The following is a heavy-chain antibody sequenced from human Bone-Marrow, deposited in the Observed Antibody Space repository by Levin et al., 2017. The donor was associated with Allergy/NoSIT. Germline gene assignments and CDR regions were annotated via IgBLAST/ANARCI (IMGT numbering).Heavy chain of an antibody. J-gene: IGHJ6*02. Sequence: PSETLSLTCAVYGGSFSGYLWGWIRQPPGKGLEWIGEINDSGSTNNNPSLKSRVTISVDTSKNHFSLNLSSVTAADTAVYYCARGSLLPGYRSGWYRSYGMDVWGQGTTVTVSS. CDR2: INDSGST. V-gene: IGHV4-34*01. D-gene: IGHD6-19*01. CDR1: GGSFSGYL. CDR3: ARGSLLPGYRSGWYRSYGMDV.